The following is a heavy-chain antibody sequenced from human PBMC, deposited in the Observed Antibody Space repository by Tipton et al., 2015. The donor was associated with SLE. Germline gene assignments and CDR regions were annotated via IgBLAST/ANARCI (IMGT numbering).Heavy chain of an antibody. V-gene: IGHV4-39*02. CDR2: LYAGGST. CDR3: ARGWYSRNWEWWFDP. D-gene: IGHD6-13*01. J-gene: IGHJ5*02. CDR1: GVSISTSRYY. Sequence: TLSLTCSVSGVSISTSRYYWGWIRQSPGQGLEWVGSLYAGGSTYFHPSLKSRASISADASKNHFSLKLNSVTAADTAVYYCARGWYSRNWEWWFDPWGQGTLVTVSS.